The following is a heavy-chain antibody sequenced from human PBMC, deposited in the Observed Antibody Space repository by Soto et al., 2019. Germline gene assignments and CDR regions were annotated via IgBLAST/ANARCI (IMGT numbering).Heavy chain of an antibody. Sequence: SQTLSHRCTGSGGTISGYSWTWIRQPPGKGLEYVGYIYYSGSTNYNPSLKSRVTISLDTSRNQFSLSLTSVTAADTAVYFFVGDVGVSSRGFAFPIWGQGTVVTVS. J-gene: IGHJ3*02. CDR1: GGTISGYS. V-gene: IGHV4-59*12. D-gene: IGHD2-8*02. CDR2: IYYSGST. CDR3: VGDVGVSSRGFAFPI.